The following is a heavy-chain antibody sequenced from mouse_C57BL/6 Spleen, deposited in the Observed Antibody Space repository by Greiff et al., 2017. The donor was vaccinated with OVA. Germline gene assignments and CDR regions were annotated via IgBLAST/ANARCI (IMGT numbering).Heavy chain of an antibody. J-gene: IGHJ2*01. D-gene: IGHD2-5*01. V-gene: IGHV1-26*01. CDR2: INPNNGGT. CDR3: AGPYSNYEGYFDY. Sequence: EVQLQQSGPELVKPGASVKISCKASGYTFTDYYMTWVKQSHGKSLEWIGVINPNNGGTSYTQKFTGKATLTVDKSSSTADMELRSLTSEDSAVYYCAGPYSNYEGYFDYWGQGTTLTVSA. CDR1: GYTFTDYY.